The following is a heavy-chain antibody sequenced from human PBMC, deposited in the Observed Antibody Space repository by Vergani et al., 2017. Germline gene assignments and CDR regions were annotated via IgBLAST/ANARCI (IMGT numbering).Heavy chain of an antibody. D-gene: IGHD3-10*01. CDR3: ARGPQDYGSGSYYTSWFDP. J-gene: IGHJ5*02. CDR2: IYYSGST. V-gene: IGHV4-59*08. Sequence: QVQLQESGPGLVKPSETLSLTCTVSGGSISSYYWSWIRQPPGKGLEWIGYIYYSGSTNYNPSLKSRVTISVDTSKNQFSLKLSSVTAADTAVYYCARGPQDYGSGSYYTSWFDPWGQGTLVTVSS. CDR1: GGSISSYY.